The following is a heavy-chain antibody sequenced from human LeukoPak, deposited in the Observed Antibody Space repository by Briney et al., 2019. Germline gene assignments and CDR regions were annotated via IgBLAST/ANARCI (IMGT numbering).Heavy chain of an antibody. CDR1: GFTFSRNA. Sequence: GGSLRLSCAASGFTFSRNAFSWVRQGPGKGLEWVSGISGSGDSTYYADSVKGRFTISRDNSKNTLYLQMNSLRAGDTAVYYCARSPAGYCTSTSCPMGYWGQGTLVTVSS. CDR3: ARSPAGYCTSTSCPMGY. V-gene: IGHV3-23*01. J-gene: IGHJ4*02. CDR2: ISGSGDST. D-gene: IGHD2-2*01.